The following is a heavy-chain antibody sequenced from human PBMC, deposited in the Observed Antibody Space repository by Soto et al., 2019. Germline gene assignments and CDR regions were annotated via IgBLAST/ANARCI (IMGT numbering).Heavy chain of an antibody. D-gene: IGHD3-10*01. V-gene: IGHV1-8*01. J-gene: IGHJ6*03. CDR2: MNPNSGDT. Sequence: QVHLVQSGAEVKKPGASVKVSCKASGYTFTSYDINWVRQVAGQGLEWMGWMNPNSGDTAYAQEFQGRVTMSRNNSISIAYMELSSLRPADTAVYYCARGLKMLRVFGLKTYYYYYMDVWGKGTTVTLSS. CDR3: ARGLKMLRVFGLKTYYYYYMDV. CDR1: GYTFTSYD.